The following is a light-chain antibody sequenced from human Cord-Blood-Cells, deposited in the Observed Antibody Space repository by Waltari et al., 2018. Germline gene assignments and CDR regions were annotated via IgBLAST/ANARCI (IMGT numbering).Light chain of an antibody. Sequence: EIVLTQSTGTLSLSAGERATLSCRASQSVSSSYLAWYQKKPGQAPRLLIYGSSSRATGIPDRFSGSGSGTDFTLTISRLEPEDFAVYYCQQYGSSPYTFGQGTKLEIK. J-gene: IGKJ2*01. CDR2: GSS. CDR1: QSVSSSY. V-gene: IGKV3-20*01. CDR3: QQYGSSPYT.